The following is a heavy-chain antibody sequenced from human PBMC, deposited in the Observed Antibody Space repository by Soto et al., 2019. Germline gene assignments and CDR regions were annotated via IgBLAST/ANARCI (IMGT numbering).Heavy chain of an antibody. CDR1: GGTFNTYA. Sequence: QVQLVQSGAEMKKPGSSVKVSCQSSGGTFNTYAMTWVRQAPGQGPEWMGAISPMFGAANYAPKFQGRVTITADESTGTSYMQLSSLTSEDTALYFCAREVQVHTPAFVYWGQGTLVTVSS. J-gene: IGHJ4*02. D-gene: IGHD3-10*01. V-gene: IGHV1-69*19. CDR2: ISPMFGAA. CDR3: AREVQVHTPAFVY.